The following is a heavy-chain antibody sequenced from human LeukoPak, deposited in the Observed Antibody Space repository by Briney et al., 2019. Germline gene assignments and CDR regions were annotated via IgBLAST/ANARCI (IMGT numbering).Heavy chain of an antibody. Sequence: GGSLRLSCAASGFSFRSFGMHWVRQAPGKGLEWVAVIWYDGSNSYYTDSVKGRFTISRDNSKNTLYLQMNSLRAEDTAIYYCTRVWTSGGYADYWGQGTLVTVSS. CDR3: TRVWTSGGYADY. J-gene: IGHJ4*02. D-gene: IGHD3-10*01. CDR1: GFSFRSFG. CDR2: IWYDGSNS. V-gene: IGHV3-33*01.